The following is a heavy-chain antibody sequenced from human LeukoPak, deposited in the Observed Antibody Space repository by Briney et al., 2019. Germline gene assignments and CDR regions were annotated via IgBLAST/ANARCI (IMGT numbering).Heavy chain of an antibody. D-gene: IGHD1-26*01. V-gene: IGHV3-23*01. CDR3: AKVGATEWLRLFDY. J-gene: IGHJ4*02. CDR2: ISGGGGST. CDR1: GFTFSSYA. Sequence: GGSLRLSCAASGFTFSSYAMSWVRQAPGKGLEWVSAISGGGGSTYYADSVKGRFTISRDNSKNTLYLQINSLRAEDTAVYYCAKVGATEWLRLFDYWGQETLVTVSS.